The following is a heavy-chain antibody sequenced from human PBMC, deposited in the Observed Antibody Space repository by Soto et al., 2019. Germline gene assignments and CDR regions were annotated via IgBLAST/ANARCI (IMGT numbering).Heavy chain of an antibody. D-gene: IGHD1-26*01. J-gene: IGHJ4*02. V-gene: IGHV3-23*01. CDR1: GFTFSSYA. Sequence: EVQLLESGGGLVQPGGSLRLSCAASGFTFSSYAMRWVRQAPGKGLEWVSAISGSGDSTYYADSVKGRFTISRDNSKNTLYLQMNSLRAEDTAVYYCARRGSGSCYDYWRQGTLVTVSS. CDR2: ISGSGDST. CDR3: ARRGSGSCYDY.